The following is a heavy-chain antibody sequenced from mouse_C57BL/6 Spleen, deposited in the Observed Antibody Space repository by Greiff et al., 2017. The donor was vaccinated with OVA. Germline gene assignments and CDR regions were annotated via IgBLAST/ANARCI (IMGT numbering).Heavy chain of an antibody. D-gene: IGHD2-1*01. CDR1: GYTFTDYE. J-gene: IGHJ2*01. CDR2: IDPETGGT. V-gene: IGHV1-15*01. CDR3: TRLAGYGNYFDY. Sequence: VKLMESGAELVRPGASVTLSCKASGYTFTDYEMHWVKQTPVHGLEWIGAIDPETGGTAYNQKFKGKAILTADKSSSTAYMELRSLTSEDSAVYYCTRLAGYGNYFDYWGQGTTLTVSS.